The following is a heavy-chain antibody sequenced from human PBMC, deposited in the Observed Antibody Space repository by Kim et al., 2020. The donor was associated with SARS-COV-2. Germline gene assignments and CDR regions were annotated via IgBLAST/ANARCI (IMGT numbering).Heavy chain of an antibody. Sequence: SETLSPTCTVSGGSISSYYWSWIRQPPGKGLECIGYIYYSGSTNYNPSLKSRVTISVDTSKNQFSLKLSSVTAADTAVYYCARWHGKNDYGDYLGDAFDIWGQGTMVTVSS. CDR1: GGSISSYY. CDR3: ARWHGKNDYGDYLGDAFDI. V-gene: IGHV4-59*13. J-gene: IGHJ3*02. D-gene: IGHD4-17*01. CDR2: IYYSGST.